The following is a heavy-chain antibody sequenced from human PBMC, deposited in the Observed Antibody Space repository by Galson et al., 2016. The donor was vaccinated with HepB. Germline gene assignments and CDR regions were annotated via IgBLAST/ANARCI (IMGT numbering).Heavy chain of an antibody. V-gene: IGHV3-33*08. CDR1: GFSFNAHG. Sequence: SLRLSCAGSGFSFNAHGMHWVRQAPGKGLEWVASIWFDGINEYYEDSVKGRFTISRDNAKDSLHLQMNSLRAEDTAMYYCAREGAGGFDLWGQGKMVTVSS. CDR2: IWFDGINE. D-gene: IGHD4-23*01. J-gene: IGHJ3*01. CDR3: AREGAGGFDL.